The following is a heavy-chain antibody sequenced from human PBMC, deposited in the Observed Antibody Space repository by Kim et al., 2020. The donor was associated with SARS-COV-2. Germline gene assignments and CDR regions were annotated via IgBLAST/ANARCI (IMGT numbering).Heavy chain of an antibody. V-gene: IGHV3-11*01. CDR2: ISGSSNTI. Sequence: GGSLRLSCVASEFSFSDYYMSWVRQAPGKGLEWLSHISGSSNTIVYEDSAKGRFTISRDNAKNSLHLQMNSLRADDTAVYYCARVVQGSDGMDVWGQGTTVFVS. CDR3: ARVVQGSDGMDV. J-gene: IGHJ6*01. CDR1: EFSFSDYY.